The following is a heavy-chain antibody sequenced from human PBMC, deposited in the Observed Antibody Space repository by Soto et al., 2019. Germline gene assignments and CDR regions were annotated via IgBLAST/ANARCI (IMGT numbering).Heavy chain of an antibody. Sequence: QVQLVESGGGVVQPGRSLRLSCAASGFTFSSYAMHWVRQAPGKGLEWVAVISYDGSNKYYADSVKGRFTISRDNSKNTLYLQMTSLRADDTAVYYCARAVPLAYCGGDCYVRDIPDAFDIWGQGTMVTVSS. CDR1: GFTFSSYA. V-gene: IGHV3-30-3*01. CDR3: ARAVPLAYCGGDCYVRDIPDAFDI. J-gene: IGHJ3*02. D-gene: IGHD2-21*02. CDR2: ISYDGSNK.